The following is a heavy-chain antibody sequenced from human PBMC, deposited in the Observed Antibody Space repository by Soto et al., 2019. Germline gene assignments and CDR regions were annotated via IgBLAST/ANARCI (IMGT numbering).Heavy chain of an antibody. V-gene: IGHV4-39*01. CDR2: IDYSGTA. J-gene: IGHJ4*02. CDR3: ARITGRHLDY. CDR1: SGSISVTNVF. Sequence: PWVPLSLTCTVSSGSISVTNVFWGWVRQPPGKGLEWIGNIDYSGTAYFSPSLATRVTFHVDTSKNQFSLTLYSVTAADTAVYYCARITGRHLDYWGQGILVTVSS. D-gene: IGHD1-20*01.